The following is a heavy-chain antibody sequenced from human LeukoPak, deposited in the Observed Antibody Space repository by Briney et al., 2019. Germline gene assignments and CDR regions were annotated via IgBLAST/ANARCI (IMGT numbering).Heavy chain of an antibody. Sequence: PSETLSLTCTVSGGSLSGYYWSWIRQTPGKGLEWIGYIYSSGTTNYNRSLQSRVIISLDTPKNQFSLSVTSVTAADTAMYFCVRRISSWNVYIDKWGQGIQVTVSS. J-gene: IGHJ4*02. V-gene: IGHV4-4*09. D-gene: IGHD1-1*01. CDR1: GGSLSGYY. CDR3: VRRISSWNVYIDK. CDR2: IYSSGTT.